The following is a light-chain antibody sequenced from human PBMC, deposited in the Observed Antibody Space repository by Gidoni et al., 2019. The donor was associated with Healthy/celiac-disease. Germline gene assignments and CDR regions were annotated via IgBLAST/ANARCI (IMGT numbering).Light chain of an antibody. Sequence: GQSITISCTGTSSDVGGYNYVSWYQQHPGKAPKLMIYDVSNRPSGVSNRFSGSKSGNTASLTISGLQAEDEADYYCSSYTSSSTLVVFGGGTKLTVL. CDR3: SSYTSSSTLVV. CDR2: DVS. V-gene: IGLV2-14*03. J-gene: IGLJ2*01. CDR1: SSDVGGYNY.